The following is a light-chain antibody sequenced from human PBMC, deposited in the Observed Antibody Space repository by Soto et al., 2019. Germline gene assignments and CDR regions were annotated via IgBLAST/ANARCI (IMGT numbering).Light chain of an antibody. CDR1: QDIENY. CDR3: RQYNSYPLT. CDR2: SAS. V-gene: IGKV1-16*02. Sequence: DIQMTQSPSSLSASVGDRVTITCRASQDIENYLAWFQQKPGKAPKSLIYSASNLQSGVPPKFSGSGSGTDFTLTISSLQPEDSATYYCRQYNSYPLTFGGGTKVDIK. J-gene: IGKJ4*01.